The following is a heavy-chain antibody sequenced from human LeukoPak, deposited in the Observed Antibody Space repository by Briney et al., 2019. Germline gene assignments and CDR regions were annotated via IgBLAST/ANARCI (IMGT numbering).Heavy chain of an antibody. CDR2: IYYSGST. D-gene: IGHD6-19*01. J-gene: IGHJ4*02. CDR1: GGSISTYY. Sequence: SETLSLTCTVSGGSISTYYWSWIRQPPGKGLEWIGYIYYSGSTNYNPSLKSRVTISVDTSKKQFSLKLSSVTAADTAVYYCARGVAGPSVDYWGQGTLVTVSS. V-gene: IGHV4-59*01. CDR3: ARGVAGPSVDY.